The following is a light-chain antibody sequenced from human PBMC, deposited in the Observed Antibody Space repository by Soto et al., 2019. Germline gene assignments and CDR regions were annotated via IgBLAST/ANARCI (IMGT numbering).Light chain of an antibody. J-gene: IGKJ1*01. CDR2: DAS. Sequence: DTQMTQSLSTLAASVGDRVPISGRASQSISRWLAWYQQKPGKVPKLLIYDASSLESGVPSRFSGSGSGTEFTLTISSLQPDDSATYYCQQYSSYATFGQGTKVEVK. CDR3: QQYSSYAT. V-gene: IGKV1-5*01. CDR1: QSISRW.